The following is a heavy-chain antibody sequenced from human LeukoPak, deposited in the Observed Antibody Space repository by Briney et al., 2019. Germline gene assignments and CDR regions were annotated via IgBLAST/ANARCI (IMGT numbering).Heavy chain of an antibody. CDR1: EFTFSSYT. V-gene: IGHV3-21*01. CDR3: AKDARTFGVINYFDS. Sequence: PGGSLRLSCAASEFTFSSYTMHWVRQAPGTGLEWVSSISSSSSYIYYADSVKGRFTISRDNAKNSVFLEMKSLRVDDTAIYYCAKDARTFGVINYFDSWGQGTLVTVSS. J-gene: IGHJ4*02. CDR2: ISSSSSYI. D-gene: IGHD3-3*01.